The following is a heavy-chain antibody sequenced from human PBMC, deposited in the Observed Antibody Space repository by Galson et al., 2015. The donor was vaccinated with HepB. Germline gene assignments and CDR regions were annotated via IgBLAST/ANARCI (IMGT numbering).Heavy chain of an antibody. Sequence: SVKVSCKVSGYTLTELSMHWVRQAPGKGLEWMGGFDPEDGETIYAQKFQGRVTMTEDTSTDTAYMELSSLRSEDTAVYYCATIGPGPFYNGFVPWGQGTLVTVSS. J-gene: IGHJ5*02. V-gene: IGHV1-24*01. CDR2: FDPEDGET. CDR1: GYTLTELS. D-gene: IGHD3-10*01. CDR3: ATIGPGPFYNGFVP.